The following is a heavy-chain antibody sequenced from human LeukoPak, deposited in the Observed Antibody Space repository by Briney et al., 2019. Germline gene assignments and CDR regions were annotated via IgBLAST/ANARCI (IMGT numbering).Heavy chain of an antibody. V-gene: IGHV3-7*01. CDR3: ARVDDYRNYDHY. D-gene: IGHD4-11*01. J-gene: IGHJ4*02. Sequence: PGGSLRLSCAASGFTFSSYAMSWVRQAPGKGLEWVANIKQDGSEKYYVDSVKGRFTISRDNAKNSLYLQMSSLGAEDTAVYYCARVDDYRNYDHYWGQGTLVTVSS. CDR2: IKQDGSEK. CDR1: GFTFSSYA.